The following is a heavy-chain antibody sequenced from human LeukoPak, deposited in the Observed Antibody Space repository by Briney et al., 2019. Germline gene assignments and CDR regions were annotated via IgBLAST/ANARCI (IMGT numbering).Heavy chain of an antibody. CDR3: ARDPPCWAGSCQFTDTTLDY. V-gene: IGHV1-18*04. Sequence: SAVKVSCKASGYTFTNYGITWVRQAPGQGLEWMGWISASDGKRKYSQKLQGRVTMSTDTSTNTAYMELRSLRADDTAVYYCARDPPCWAGSCQFTDTTLDYWGQGTLVTVSS. CDR2: ISASDGKR. D-gene: IGHD2-15*01. J-gene: IGHJ4*02. CDR1: GYTFTNYG.